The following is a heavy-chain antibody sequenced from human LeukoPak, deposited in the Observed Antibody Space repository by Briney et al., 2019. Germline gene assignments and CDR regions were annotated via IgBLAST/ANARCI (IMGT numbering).Heavy chain of an antibody. Sequence: GASVKVSCKASGGTFSSYAISWVRQAPGQGLEWMGRIIPILGIANYAQKFQGRVTITADKSTSTAYMELSSLRSEDTAVYYCATCPIAVAGNNWFDPWGQGTLVTVSS. J-gene: IGHJ5*02. V-gene: IGHV1-69*04. CDR1: GGTFSSYA. CDR3: ATCPIAVAGNNWFDP. D-gene: IGHD6-19*01. CDR2: IIPILGIA.